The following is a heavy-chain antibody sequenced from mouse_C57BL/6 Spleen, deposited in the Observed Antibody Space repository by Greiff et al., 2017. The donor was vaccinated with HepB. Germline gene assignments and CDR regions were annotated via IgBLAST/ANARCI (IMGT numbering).Heavy chain of an antibody. V-gene: IGHV1-55*01. CDR2: IYPGSGST. CDR3: ANYDDYDEIGY. J-gene: IGHJ2*01. Sequence: QVQLQQPGAELVKPGASVKMSCKASGYTFTSYWITWVKQRPGQGLEWIGDIYPGSGSTNYNEKFKSKATLTVDTSSSTAYLQLSSLTSEDSAVYYCANYDDYDEIGYWGQGTTLTVSS. D-gene: IGHD2-4*01. CDR1: GYTFTSYW.